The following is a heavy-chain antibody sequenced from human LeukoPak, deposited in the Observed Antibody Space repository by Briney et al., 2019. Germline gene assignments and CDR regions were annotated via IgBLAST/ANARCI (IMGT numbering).Heavy chain of an antibody. CDR1: GFTFSSYW. J-gene: IGHJ4*02. CDR3: AKIITIFGVVIDY. Sequence: QPGGSLRLSCAASGFTFSSYWMHWVRQAPGKGLVWVSRINSDGSSTSYADSVKGRFTISRDNSKNTLYLQMNSLRAEDTAVYYCAKIITIFGVVIDYWGQGTLVTVSS. CDR2: INSDGSST. D-gene: IGHD3-3*01. V-gene: IGHV3-74*01.